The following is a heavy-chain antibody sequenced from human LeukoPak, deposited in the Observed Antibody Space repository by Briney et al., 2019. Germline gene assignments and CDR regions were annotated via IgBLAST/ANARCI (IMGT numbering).Heavy chain of an antibody. CDR3: ARWGYYSGGSCVRPRAKNWFDP. CDR1: GGSFSGYY. J-gene: IGHJ5*02. V-gene: IGHV4-34*01. D-gene: IGHD2-15*01. Sequence: SETLSLTCAVYGGSFSGYYWSWIRQPPGKGLEWIGEINHSGSTNYNPSLKSRATISVDTSKNQFSLKLSSVTAADTAVYYCARWGYYSGGSCVRPRAKNWFDPWGQGTLVTVSS. CDR2: INHSGST.